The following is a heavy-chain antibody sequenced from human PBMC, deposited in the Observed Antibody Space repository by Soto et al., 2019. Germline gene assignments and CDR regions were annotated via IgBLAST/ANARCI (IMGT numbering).Heavy chain of an antibody. CDR2: IYYSGST. J-gene: IGHJ1*01. CDR1: GGSISSGDYY. D-gene: IGHD1-26*01. CDR3: VRSGTYAWFQH. V-gene: IGHV4-30-4*01. Sequence: QVQLQESGPGLVKPSQTLSLTCTVSGGSISSGDYYWSWIRQPPGKGLEWIGYIYYSGSTYYNPSLKSRITISVDTSKNQISLKLSSVTAADTAVYHCVRSGTYAWFQHWGQGTLVTVSS.